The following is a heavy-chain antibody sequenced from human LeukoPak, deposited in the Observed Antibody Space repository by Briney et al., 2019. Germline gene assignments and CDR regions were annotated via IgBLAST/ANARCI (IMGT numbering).Heavy chain of an antibody. J-gene: IGHJ6*02. CDR1: GFTFSSYA. Sequence: GGSLRLSCSASGFTFSSYAMHWVRQAPGKGLEYVSAISSNGGSTYYADSVKGRFTISRDNPKNTLYLQMSSLRAEDTAVYYCVNEVGTYYYGMDVWGQGTTVTVPS. CDR2: ISSNGGST. V-gene: IGHV3-64D*06. D-gene: IGHD1-1*01. CDR3: VNEVGTYYYGMDV.